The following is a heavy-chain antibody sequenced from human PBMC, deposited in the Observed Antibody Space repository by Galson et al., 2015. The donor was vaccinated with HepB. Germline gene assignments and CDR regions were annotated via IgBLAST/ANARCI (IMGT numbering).Heavy chain of an antibody. Sequence: SVKVSCKASGYTFSDYDISWVRQAPGQGLEWMGWISGHNGNTKYALKFQGRVIMTTYTSTNTAYMELRSLRSDDTAVYYCTRGAYYESSGYYAPAYWSQGTLVTVSS. D-gene: IGHD3-22*01. V-gene: IGHV1-18*01. CDR3: TRGAYYESSGYYAPAY. CDR2: ISGHNGNT. J-gene: IGHJ4*02. CDR1: GYTFSDYD.